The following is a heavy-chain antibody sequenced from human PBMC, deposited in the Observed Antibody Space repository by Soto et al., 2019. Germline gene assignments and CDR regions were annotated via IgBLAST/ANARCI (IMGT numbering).Heavy chain of an antibody. Sequence: GGSLRLSCAASGFTFTRYSMDWVRQAPGKGLEWVSSISSTTNYIYYADSMKGRFTVSRDNAKNSVYLDMNSLSAEDTAVYYCARESEDLTSNFDYWGQGTLVTVSS. CDR1: GFTFTRYS. CDR3: ARESEDLTSNFDY. V-gene: IGHV3-21*01. J-gene: IGHJ4*02. CDR2: ISSTTNYI.